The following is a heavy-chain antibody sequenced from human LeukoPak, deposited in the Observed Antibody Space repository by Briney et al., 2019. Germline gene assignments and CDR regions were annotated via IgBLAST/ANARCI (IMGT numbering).Heavy chain of an antibody. J-gene: IGHJ4*02. CDR1: GFTFSSYG. CDR2: ISYDGSNK. CDR3: AKDNFDY. V-gene: IGHV3-30*18. Sequence: GGSLRLSCAASGFTFSSYGMHWVRQAPGKGLEWVAVISYDGSNKYYADSVKGRFIISRDNSKNTLYLQMNRLRAEDTAVYYCAKDNFDYWGQGTLVTVSS.